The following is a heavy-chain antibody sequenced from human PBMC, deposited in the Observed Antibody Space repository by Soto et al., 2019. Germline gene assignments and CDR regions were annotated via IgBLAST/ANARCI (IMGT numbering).Heavy chain of an antibody. V-gene: IGHV1-18*01. CDR2: INPGNGNT. J-gene: IGHJ5*02. CDR1: GYTFTSYG. CDR3: ARVVPGAEAWFGP. Sequence: ASVKVSCKASGYTFTSYGMNWVRQAPGRGLEWMGWINPGNGNTNYAQKFQGRVSMTTDTSTTTAYMELRSLRSGDTAVYYCARVVPGAEAWFGPWGQGTLVTVSS. D-gene: IGHD2-2*01.